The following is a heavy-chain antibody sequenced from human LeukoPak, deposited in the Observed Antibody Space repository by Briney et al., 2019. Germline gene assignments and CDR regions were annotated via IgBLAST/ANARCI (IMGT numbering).Heavy chain of an antibody. J-gene: IGHJ6*03. CDR2: ISSSSSYI. D-gene: IGHD3-22*01. Sequence: GGSLRLSCAASGFTFSSYNMNWVRQAPGKGLEWVSSISSSSSYIYYADSVKGRFTISRDNAKNSLYLQMNSLRAEDTAVYYCAREGTLTNYDSSGYRYYYYYMDVWGKGTTVTISS. V-gene: IGHV3-21*01. CDR3: AREGTLTNYDSSGYRYYYYYMDV. CDR1: GFTFSSYN.